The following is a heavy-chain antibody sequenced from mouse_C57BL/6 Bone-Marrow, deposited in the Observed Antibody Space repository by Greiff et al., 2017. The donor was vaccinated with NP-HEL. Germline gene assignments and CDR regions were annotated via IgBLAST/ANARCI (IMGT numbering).Heavy chain of an antibody. CDR3: AKEDRWLLRGFAY. Sequence: VQRVESGAELVKPGASVKMSCKASGYTFTSYWITWVKQRPGQGLEWIGDIYPGSGSTNYNEKFKSKATLTVDTSSSTAYMQLSSLTSEDSAVYYCAKEDRWLLRGFAYWGQGTLVTVSA. J-gene: IGHJ3*01. V-gene: IGHV1-55*01. CDR1: GYTFTSYW. CDR2: IYPGSGST. D-gene: IGHD2-3*01.